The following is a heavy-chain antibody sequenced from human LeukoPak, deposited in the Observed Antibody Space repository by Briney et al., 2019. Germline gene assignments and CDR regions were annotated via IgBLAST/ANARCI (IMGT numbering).Heavy chain of an antibody. CDR2: IKQDGGDK. J-gene: IGHJ1*01. D-gene: IGHD3-22*01. V-gene: IGHV3-7*01. CDR3: ARLFGYYYDN. Sequence: GGSLRLSCAASGFTFSSYWMSWVRQVPGKGLEWVANIKQDGGDKYYVDSVEGRFTISRDNAKNSLYLQMNSLRTEDTAVYYCARLFGYYYDNWGQGTLVAVSS. CDR1: GFTFSSYW.